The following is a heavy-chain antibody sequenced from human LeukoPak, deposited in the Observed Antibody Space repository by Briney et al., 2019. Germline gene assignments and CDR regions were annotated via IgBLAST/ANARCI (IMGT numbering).Heavy chain of an antibody. CDR3: ARDPEGFGATYFDY. CDR2: ISRSASNI. V-gene: IGHV3-21*01. D-gene: IGHD3-16*01. CDR1: GFSLSSYN. Sequence: RGSLRLSCVASGFSLSSYNMNWVRQAPGKGLEWVSSISRSASNIYYADSVKGRFTISRDNAKNSFYLQMNSLRAEDTAVFYCARDPEGFGATYFDYWGQGTLVTVSS. J-gene: IGHJ4*02.